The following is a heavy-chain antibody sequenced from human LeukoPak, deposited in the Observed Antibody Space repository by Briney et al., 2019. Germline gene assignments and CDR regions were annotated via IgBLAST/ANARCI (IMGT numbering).Heavy chain of an antibody. CDR3: ARVGDWNDLVY. CDR2: IYYTGST. CDR1: GGSITSYY. D-gene: IGHD1-1*01. J-gene: IGHJ4*02. V-gene: IGHV4-59*01. Sequence: SETLSLTCTVSGGSITSYYWSWIRQPPGKGLEWIGYIYYTGSTNYNPSLKSRVTISVDTSKNQFSLKLRSVTAADTAVYCCARVGDWNDLVYWGQGALVTVSS.